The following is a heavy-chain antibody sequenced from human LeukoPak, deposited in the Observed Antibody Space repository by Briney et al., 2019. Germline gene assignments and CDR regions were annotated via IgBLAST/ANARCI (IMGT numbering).Heavy chain of an antibody. V-gene: IGHV1-2*02. D-gene: IGHD6-13*01. CDR3: AREDDGQHAPHY. Sequence: ASVKVSCKASGYTFTGYYIHWVRQAPGQGLEWMGWVNPNSGGTNYAQKFQGRVTMTRDTSSSTAYMELSRLRSDDTAVYYCAREDDGQHAPHYWGQGTLVTVSS. J-gene: IGHJ4*02. CDR2: VNPNSGGT. CDR1: GYTFTGYY.